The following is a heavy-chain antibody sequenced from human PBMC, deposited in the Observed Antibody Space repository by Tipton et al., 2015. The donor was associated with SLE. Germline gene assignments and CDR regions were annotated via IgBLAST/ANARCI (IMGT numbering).Heavy chain of an antibody. CDR1: GDSITSYY. CDR2: VYSSGSA. D-gene: IGHD3/OR15-3a*01. J-gene: IGHJ4*02. CDR3: ASVSFLDWWEEGYFDS. Sequence: TLSLTCSVSGDSITSYYWGWFRQSTGRGLEWIGRVYSSGSANYNPALISRVSMSVDISKNQFFLTLRSVTAADTAVYYCASVSFLDWWEEGYFDSWGPGTLVTVSS. V-gene: IGHV4-4*07.